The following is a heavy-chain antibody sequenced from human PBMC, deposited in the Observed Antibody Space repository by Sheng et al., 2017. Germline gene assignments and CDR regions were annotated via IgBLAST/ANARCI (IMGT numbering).Heavy chain of an antibody. J-gene: IGHJ4*02. D-gene: IGHD2-15*01. CDR1: GGTFSSYT. CDR3: ARGKLGYCSGGSCYLDY. Sequence: QVQLVQSGAEVKKPGSSVKVSCKASGGTFSSYTISWVRQAPGQGLEWMGRIIPILGIANYAQKFQGRVTITADKSTSTAYMELSSLRSEDTAVYYCARGKLGYCSGGSCYLDYWGQGTLVTVSS. V-gene: IGHV1-69*02. CDR2: IIPILGIA.